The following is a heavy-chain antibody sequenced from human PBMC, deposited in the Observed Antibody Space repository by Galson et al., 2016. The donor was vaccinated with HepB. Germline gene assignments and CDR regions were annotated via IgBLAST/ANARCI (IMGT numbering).Heavy chain of an antibody. V-gene: IGHV3-53*01. J-gene: IGHJ1*01. Sequence: GLQWISYISSSISTYYADSVKGRFTISRDNSKNTLYLQMNSLRAADTALYYCVQEEALYSFGYTPDYFLHWGQGTHGTVSS. CDR3: VQEEALYSFGYTPDYFLH. D-gene: IGHD5-18*01. CDR2: ISSSIST.